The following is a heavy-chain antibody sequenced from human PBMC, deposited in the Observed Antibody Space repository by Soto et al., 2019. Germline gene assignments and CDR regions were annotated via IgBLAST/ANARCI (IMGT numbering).Heavy chain of an antibody. V-gene: IGHV3-13*01. D-gene: IGHD4-17*01. J-gene: IGHJ3*02. CDR2: IGTAGDT. CDR3: ARVLAVTTSHKVDDAFDI. CDR1: GFTFSSYD. Sequence: EVQLVESGGGLVQPGGSLRLSCAASGFTFSSYDMHWVRQATGKGLEWVSAIGTAGDTYYPGSVKGRFTISRENAKNSLYLQMNSLRAEDTAVYYCARVLAVTTSHKVDDAFDIWGQGTMFTVSS.